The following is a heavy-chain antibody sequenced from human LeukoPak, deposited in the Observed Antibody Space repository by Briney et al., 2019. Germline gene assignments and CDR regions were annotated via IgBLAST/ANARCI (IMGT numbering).Heavy chain of an antibody. V-gene: IGHV1-69*05. J-gene: IGHJ4*02. CDR2: IIPIFGTA. D-gene: IGHD1-7*01. Sequence: VASVKVSCKASGGTFSSYAISWVRQAPGQGLEWMGVIIPIFGTAHYAQKFQGRVTITTDESTSTAYMELSSLRSEDTAVYYCAREALPYNRNYVRGYFDYWGQGTLVTVSS. CDR3: AREALPYNRNYVRGYFDY. CDR1: GGTFSSYA.